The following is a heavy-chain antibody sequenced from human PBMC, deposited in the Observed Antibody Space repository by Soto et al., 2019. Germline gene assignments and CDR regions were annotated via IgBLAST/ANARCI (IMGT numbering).Heavy chain of an antibody. CDR3: ARERGDSSWYFRYYGMDV. D-gene: IGHD6-13*01. J-gene: IGHJ6*02. CDR2: IYYSGST. V-gene: IGHV4-31*03. Sequence: SETLSLTCTVSGGSISSGGYYWSWIRQHPGRGLEWIGYIYYSGSTYYSPSLKSRVTISVDTSKNQFSLKLSSVTAADTAVYYCARERGDSSWYFRYYGMDVWGQGTTVTVSS. CDR1: GGSISSGGYY.